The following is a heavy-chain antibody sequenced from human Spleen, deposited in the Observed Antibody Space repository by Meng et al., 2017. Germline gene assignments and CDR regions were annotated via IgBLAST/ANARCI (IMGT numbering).Heavy chain of an antibody. CDR1: GFTVSHNY. CDR2: ISYDGSNK. D-gene: IGHD1-26*01. V-gene: IGHV3-30*03. CDR3: ARDHYEGARPLDY. Sequence: GESLKISCAASGFTVSHNYMSWVRQAPGKGLEWVAVISYDGSNKYYADSVKGRFTISRDNSKNTLYLQMNSLRAEDTAVYYCARDHYEGARPLDYWGQGTLVTVSS. J-gene: IGHJ4*02.